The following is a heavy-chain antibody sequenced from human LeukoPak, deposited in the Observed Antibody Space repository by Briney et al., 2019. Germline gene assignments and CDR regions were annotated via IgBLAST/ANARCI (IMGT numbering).Heavy chain of an antibody. J-gene: IGHJ4*02. CDR3: ARILDSAWGELGY. CDR1: GFIFSDYD. CDR2: IRSDGSNK. D-gene: IGHD6-19*01. V-gene: IGHV3-30*02. Sequence: GGSLRLSCAASGFIFSDYDMHWVRQAPGKGLEWMAFIRSDGSNKYYADSVKGRFTISGDNSKNTLYLQMNSLRAEDTAVYYCARILDSAWGELGYWGQGTLVTVSS.